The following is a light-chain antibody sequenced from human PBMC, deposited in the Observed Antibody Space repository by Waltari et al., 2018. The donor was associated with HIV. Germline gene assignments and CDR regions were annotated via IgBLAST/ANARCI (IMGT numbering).Light chain of an antibody. CDR2: EVT. J-gene: IGLJ1*01. V-gene: IGLV2-23*02. CDR1: SSNVGSDDL. CDR3: CSCPRSGIRYV. Sequence: QSALTQPASVSGSPGQSITISCTGTSSNVGSDDLVSWYQQHPGEAPKLIIYEVTKRPSGFSNRFSGSKSGNTASRTISGLQAEDEADYYCCSCPRSGIRYVFGTGTKVTVL.